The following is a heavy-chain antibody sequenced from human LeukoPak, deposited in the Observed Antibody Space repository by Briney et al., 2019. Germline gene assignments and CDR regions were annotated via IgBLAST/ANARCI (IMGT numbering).Heavy chain of an antibody. CDR1: GGSISTYY. D-gene: IGHD6-19*01. V-gene: IGHV4-4*07. CDR2: IQPSGGT. CDR3: ARDEGSGWYNY. J-gene: IGHJ4*02. Sequence: PSEALSLTCTVSGGSISTYYWNWIRQPTGKGLEWIGRIQPSGGTNYNPSLKSRITVSVDTSKNQFSLKLTSVTAADTAVYFCARDEGSGWYNYWGQGTLVTVPS.